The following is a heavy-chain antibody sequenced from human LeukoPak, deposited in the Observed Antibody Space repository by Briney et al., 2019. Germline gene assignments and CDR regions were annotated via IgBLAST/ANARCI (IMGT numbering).Heavy chain of an antibody. V-gene: IGHV3-21*01. CDR3: ASKSGYDLNY. CDR1: GFTLTSNY. Sequence: GGSLRLSCAASGFTLTSNYMNWVRQAPGKGLEWVSSISSSSSYIYYADSVKGRFTISRDNAKNSLYLQMNSLRAEDTAVYYCASKSGYDLNYWGQGTLVTVSS. D-gene: IGHD5-12*01. CDR2: ISSSSSYI. J-gene: IGHJ4*02.